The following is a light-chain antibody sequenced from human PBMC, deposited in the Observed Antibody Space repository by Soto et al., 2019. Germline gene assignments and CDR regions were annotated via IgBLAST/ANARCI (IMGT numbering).Light chain of an antibody. CDR3: CSYAGSSTHV. V-gene: IGLV2-23*02. J-gene: IGLJ1*01. CDR2: EVS. CDR1: SSDVGSSNL. Sequence: QSALTQPASVSGSPGQSITFSCTGTSSDVGSSNLVSWYQQHPGKAHKLLIYEVSNRPSGVSNRFSGSKSGNMASLTISGLQAEDEADCYCCSYAGSSTHVFGTGTKVTVL.